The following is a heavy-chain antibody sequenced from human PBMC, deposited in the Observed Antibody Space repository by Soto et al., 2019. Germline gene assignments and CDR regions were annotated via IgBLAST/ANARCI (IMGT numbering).Heavy chain of an antibody. V-gene: IGHV4-34*01. CDR2: INQSGST. Sequence: LETLSLTCAVYGGSFSGYYWSWIRQPPGKGLEWIGEINQSGSTNYNPSLKSRVTISVXXXXXXLXLXLXXXTAAXTPVYYCAGGMLMAPYYNGRDVWGQGTAGTVSS. CDR3: AGGMLMAPYYNGRDV. J-gene: IGHJ6*02. CDR1: GGSFSGYY. D-gene: IGHD2-8*01.